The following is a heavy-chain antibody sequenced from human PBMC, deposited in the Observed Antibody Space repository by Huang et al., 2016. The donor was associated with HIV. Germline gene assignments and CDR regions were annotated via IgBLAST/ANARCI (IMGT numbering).Heavy chain of an antibody. D-gene: IGHD5-18*01. J-gene: IGHJ5*02. Sequence: QVLLVQSGAEVRKPGSSVKVSCTAFGGTFSSYALSWVRQAPGQGIEGMGGIMPIVGTANYTQKFQGRVTITVDESTNTGYMELTRLTSEDTAVYYCARTAYSYGFRQGYNWFDPWGQGTPVTVSS. CDR3: ARTAYSYGFRQGYNWFDP. CDR1: GGTFSSYA. V-gene: IGHV1-69*13. CDR2: IMPIVGTA.